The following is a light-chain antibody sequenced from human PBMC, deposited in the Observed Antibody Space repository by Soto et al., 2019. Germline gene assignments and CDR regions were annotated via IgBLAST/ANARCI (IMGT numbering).Light chain of an antibody. CDR3: SSYPGSNNLHVL. J-gene: IGLJ2*01. CDR1: SSDVGGYEY. Sequence: QSVLTQPPSASGSPGQSVTISCTGSSSDVGGYEYVSWYQQHPGKAPKLIIYEVIKRPSGVPDRFSGSKSGNTASLTVSGLQAEDEADYYCSSYPGSNNLHVLFGGGTKVTVL. CDR2: EVI. V-gene: IGLV2-8*01.